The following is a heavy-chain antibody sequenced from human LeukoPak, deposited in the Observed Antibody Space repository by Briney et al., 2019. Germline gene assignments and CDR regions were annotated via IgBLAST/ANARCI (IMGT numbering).Heavy chain of an antibody. CDR3: ASAGGYSYGSIRFDY. D-gene: IGHD5-18*01. J-gene: IGHJ4*02. Sequence: SETLSLTCSVSGGSISNYCWSWIRQPPGKGLEWIGYIYYSGSTNYNPSLKSRVTISVDTSKNQFSLKLSSVTAADTAVYYCASAGGYSYGSIRFDYWGQGTLVTVSS. CDR1: GGSISNYC. V-gene: IGHV4-59*12. CDR2: IYYSGST.